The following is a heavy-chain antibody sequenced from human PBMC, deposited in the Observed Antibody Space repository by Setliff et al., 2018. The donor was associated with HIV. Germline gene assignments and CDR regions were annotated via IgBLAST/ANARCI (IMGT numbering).Heavy chain of an antibody. CDR3: VKDRGSGSFAFDI. CDR1: GFTISVYN. V-gene: IGHV3-30*02. CDR2: IAFDGSNR. J-gene: IGHJ3*02. Sequence: GSLRLSCVASGFTISVYNMHWVRQIPGKGLEWVAFIAFDGSNRYYIDSRKGRFTISRDNPKKTVYLQINSLRVEDTAVYYCVKDRGSGSFAFDIWGQGTLVTVSS. D-gene: IGHD1-26*01.